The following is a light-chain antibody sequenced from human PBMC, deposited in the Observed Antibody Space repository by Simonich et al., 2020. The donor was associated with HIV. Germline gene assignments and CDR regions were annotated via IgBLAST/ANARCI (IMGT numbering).Light chain of an antibody. J-gene: IGLJ3*02. Sequence: QLVLTQSPSASASLGASVKLTCTLSSGHSSYAIAWHPQPPEKGPRYLMKLNSAGSHSKGDGIPDRFSGSSSGAERYLTISSLQSEEEADYYCQTWGTGIRVFGGGTKLTVL. CDR1: SGHSSYA. CDR3: QTWGTGIRV. V-gene: IGLV4-69*01. CDR2: LNSAGSH.